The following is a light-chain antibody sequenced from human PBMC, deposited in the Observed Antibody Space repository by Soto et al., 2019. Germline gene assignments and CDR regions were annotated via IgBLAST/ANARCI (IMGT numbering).Light chain of an antibody. J-gene: IGKJ1*01. CDR1: QSVSSN. CDR2: GAS. Sequence: EIVMTQSPATLALYPGERATLSCRASQSVSSNLTWYQHKPGQAPRLLIYGASTRATGVPARFSGSGSGTEFTLTISSLQSEDFAVYYCQQYNDWWTFGQGTKVEIK. CDR3: QQYNDWWT. V-gene: IGKV3-15*01.